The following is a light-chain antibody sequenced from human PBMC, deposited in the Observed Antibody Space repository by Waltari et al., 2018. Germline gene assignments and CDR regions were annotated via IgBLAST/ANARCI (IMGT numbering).Light chain of an antibody. Sequence: QSALPQPASVSGSPGPSLTIPCTGTSNAVGGYNYISWYQQHPGKAPKLMIYEVNNRPSGVSNRFSGSKSGNTASLTISGLQADDEADYYCSSYTSASTLVFATGTKVTVL. CDR1: SNAVGGYNY. V-gene: IGLV2-14*01. J-gene: IGLJ1*01. CDR3: SSYTSASTLV. CDR2: EVN.